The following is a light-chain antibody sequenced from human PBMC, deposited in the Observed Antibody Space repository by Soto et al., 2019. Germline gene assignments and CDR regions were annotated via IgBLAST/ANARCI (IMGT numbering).Light chain of an antibody. CDR3: QQYNNWPPTWT. Sequence: EIVLTQSPGTLSLSPGERATLSCRAIQSVSSKLAWYQQKPGQAPRLLIHGASTRATGIPARFSGSGSGTEFTLTISSLQSEDFVVYYCQQYNNWPPTWTFGQGTKVDIK. CDR2: GAS. CDR1: QSVSSK. V-gene: IGKV3-15*01. J-gene: IGKJ1*01.